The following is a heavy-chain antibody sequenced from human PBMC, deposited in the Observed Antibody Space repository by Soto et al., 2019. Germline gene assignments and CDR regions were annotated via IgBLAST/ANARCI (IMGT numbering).Heavy chain of an antibody. CDR3: AQLTGDIGAKRPELLDY. CDR2: IYYSRRT. D-gene: IGHD5-12*01. V-gene: IGHV4-30-4*08. J-gene: IGHJ4*02. CDR1: GGSISSGDYS. Sequence: PSETLSFPCTVSGGSISSGDYSWSWIRQPQGKGLEWIGYIYYSRRTYYNPSLKRRVTISVDTSTNQFSRTLSSMTAADTSVYYCAQLTGDIGAKRPELLDYWGQGTLVTVSS.